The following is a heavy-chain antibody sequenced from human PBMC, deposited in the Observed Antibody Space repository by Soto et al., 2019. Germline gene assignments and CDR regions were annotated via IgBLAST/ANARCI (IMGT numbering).Heavy chain of an antibody. Sequence: QVQLLQSGAEVKKPGASVRVSCKTSGYTFTRYGVSWVRQAPGQGLEWLGWISGYNGNTKEAHKFEGRVILTTDTAANQAHMELRSLTSNAPAVYYCARGSAYSTPWSFDSWGQGTLVHVSS. D-gene: IGHD2-8*01. CDR3: ARGSAYSTPWSFDS. J-gene: IGHJ4*02. CDR1: GYTFTRYG. V-gene: IGHV1-18*01. CDR2: ISGYNGNT.